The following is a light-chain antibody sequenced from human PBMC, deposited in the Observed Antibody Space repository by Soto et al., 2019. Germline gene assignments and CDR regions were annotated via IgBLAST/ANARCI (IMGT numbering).Light chain of an antibody. V-gene: IGKV1-33*01. CDR2: DAS. Sequence: IQMTQSPSSLSASVGDRVTITCQASQDIRNYLNWYQQKPGKAPKLLIYDASNLETGVPSRFSGSGSGTDFTLTISSLQPEDFATYYCQQYDNLPFTFGPGTKVDIK. CDR1: QDIRNY. J-gene: IGKJ3*01. CDR3: QQYDNLPFT.